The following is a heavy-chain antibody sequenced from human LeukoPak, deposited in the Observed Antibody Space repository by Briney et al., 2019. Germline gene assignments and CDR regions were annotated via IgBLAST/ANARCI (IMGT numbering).Heavy chain of an antibody. J-gene: IGHJ4*02. CDR3: ARDSSGWSGY. CDR2: ISAYNDNT. D-gene: IGHD6-19*01. CDR1: GYTFTGYY. Sequence: ASVKVSCKASGYTFTGYYIHWVRQAPGQGLEWMGWISAYNDNTNYAQKFQGRVTMTTDTSTSTAYMELRSLRSDDTAVYYCARDSSGWSGYWGQGTLVTVSS. V-gene: IGHV1-18*04.